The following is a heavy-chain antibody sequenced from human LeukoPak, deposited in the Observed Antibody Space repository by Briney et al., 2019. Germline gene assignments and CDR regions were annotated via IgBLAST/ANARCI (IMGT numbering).Heavy chain of an antibody. CDR2: ISGSGGST. D-gene: IGHD2-15*01. J-gene: IGHJ3*02. V-gene: IGHV3-23*01. CDR1: GFTFSSYA. CDR3: AKGIVVVVAATDAFDI. Sequence: PGASLRLSCAASGFTFSSYAMSWVRQAPRKGLEWVSAISGSGGSTYYADSVKGRFTISRDNSKNTLYLQMNSLRAEDTAVYYCAKGIVVVVAATDAFDIWGQGTMVTVSS.